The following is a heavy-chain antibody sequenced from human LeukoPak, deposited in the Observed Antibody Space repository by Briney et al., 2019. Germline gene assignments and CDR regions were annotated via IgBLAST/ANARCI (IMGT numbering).Heavy chain of an antibody. D-gene: IGHD1-26*01. J-gene: IGHJ4*02. Sequence: PGGSLRLSCAASGFTFSSLWMHWVRQAPGKGLVWVSRINTDGSSTSYADSVKGRFTISRDNAKNTLYLQMNSLRAEDTAVYYCARDEVGATPFDYWGQGTLVTVSS. CDR1: GFTFSSLW. V-gene: IGHV3-74*01. CDR3: ARDEVGATPFDY. CDR2: INTDGSST.